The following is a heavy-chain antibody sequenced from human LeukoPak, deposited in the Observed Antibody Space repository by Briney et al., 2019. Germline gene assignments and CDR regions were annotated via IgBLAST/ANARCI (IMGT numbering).Heavy chain of an antibody. V-gene: IGHV3-23*01. Sequence: GGSLRLSCAASGFTFSSDAMSWVRQAPGKGLEWVSVISGSGGRTYYADSVKGRFTLSRDRSNNTLYLQMDSLRADDTAVYYCANTDILTGYSDYWGQGTLVTVSS. J-gene: IGHJ4*02. CDR2: ISGSGGRT. CDR3: ANTDILTGYSDY. CDR1: GFTFSSDA. D-gene: IGHD3-9*01.